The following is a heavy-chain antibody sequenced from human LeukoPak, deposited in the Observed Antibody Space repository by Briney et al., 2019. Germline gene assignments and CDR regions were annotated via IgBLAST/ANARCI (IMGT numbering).Heavy chain of an antibody. CDR1: GFTFSSYW. CDR2: IKQDGSEK. J-gene: IGHJ6*03. Sequence: GGSLRLSCAASGFTFSSYWMSWVRQAPGKGLEWVANIKQDGSEKYYVDSVKGRFTISRDNAKNSLYLQMNSLRAEDTAVYYCARDHYDFWSGYYVSPWYYYYMDVWGKGTTVTVSS. V-gene: IGHV3-7*01. CDR3: ARDHYDFWSGYYVSPWYYYYMDV. D-gene: IGHD3-3*01.